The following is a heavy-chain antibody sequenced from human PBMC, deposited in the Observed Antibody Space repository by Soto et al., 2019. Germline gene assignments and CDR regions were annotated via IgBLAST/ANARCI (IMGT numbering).Heavy chain of an antibody. CDR3: AILSGRGWFGELLDYYYGMDV. CDR2: IYHSGST. CDR1: GGSISSGDYY. V-gene: IGHV4-30-4*01. Sequence: KPSETLSLTCTVSGGSISSGDYYWSWIRQPPGKGLEWIGYIYHSGSTYYNPSLKSRVTISVDTSKNQFSLKLSSVTAADTAVYYCAILSGRGWFGELLDYYYGMDVWGQGTTVTVSS. D-gene: IGHD3-10*01. J-gene: IGHJ6*02.